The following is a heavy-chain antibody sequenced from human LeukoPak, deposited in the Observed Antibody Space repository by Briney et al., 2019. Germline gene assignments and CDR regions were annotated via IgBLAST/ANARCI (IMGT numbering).Heavy chain of an antibody. CDR2: ISYDGSNK. V-gene: IGHV3-30*18. D-gene: IGHD1-1*01. J-gene: IGHJ4*02. CDR1: GFTFSSYG. CDR3: AKADWNDLVSGSIDY. Sequence: PGGSLRLSCAASGFTFSSYGMHWVRQAPGKGLEWVATISYDGSNKYYDDSVKRLFTISSDNAKNTLHQKINSLRAENTLFYYCAKADWNDLVSGSIDYWGRGTLVSVSS.